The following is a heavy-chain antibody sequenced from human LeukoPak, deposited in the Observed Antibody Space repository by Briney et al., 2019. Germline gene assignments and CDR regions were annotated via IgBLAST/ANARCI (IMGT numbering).Heavy chain of an antibody. Sequence: PGGSLRLSCAASGFTFSSYAMSWVRQAPGKGLEWVAFIRYDGSNKYYADSVKGRFTISRDNSKNTLYLQMNSLRAEDTAVYYCAKFESSGYYYDSSGYYLDYWGQGTLVTVSS. D-gene: IGHD3-22*01. J-gene: IGHJ4*02. CDR2: IRYDGSNK. V-gene: IGHV3-30*02. CDR3: AKFESSGYYYDSSGYYLDY. CDR1: GFTFSSYA.